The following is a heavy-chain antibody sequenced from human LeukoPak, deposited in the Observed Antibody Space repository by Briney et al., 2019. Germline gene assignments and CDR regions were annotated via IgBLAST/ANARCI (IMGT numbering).Heavy chain of an antibody. D-gene: IGHD6-6*01. CDR2: IYSGGST. CDR3: ARDPLAYSSSSEVVY. Sequence: GGSLGLSGAASGFTFSSYGMSWVRQAPGKGLEWVSVIYSGGSTYYADSVKGRFTISRDNSKNTLYLQMNSLRAEDTAVYYCARDPLAYSSSSEVVYWGQGTLVTVSS. J-gene: IGHJ4*02. V-gene: IGHV3-66*01. CDR1: GFTFSSYG.